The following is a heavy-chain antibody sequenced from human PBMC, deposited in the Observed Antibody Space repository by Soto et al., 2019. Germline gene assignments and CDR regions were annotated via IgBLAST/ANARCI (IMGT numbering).Heavy chain of an antibody. D-gene: IGHD5-12*01. CDR2: ISTYSGDT. CDR1: GYTFFTYD. J-gene: IGHJ5*02. Sequence: QVHLVQSGVEVKTPGASVKVSCQASGYTFFTYDISWVRQAPGQGLEWMGWISTYSGDTKYLQKFQGRVTMTTDTSTTTAYLELRSLRSDDTAVYYCARHHGPTTSENWFDPWGQGTLVTVSS. CDR3: ARHHGPTTSENWFDP. V-gene: IGHV1-18*01.